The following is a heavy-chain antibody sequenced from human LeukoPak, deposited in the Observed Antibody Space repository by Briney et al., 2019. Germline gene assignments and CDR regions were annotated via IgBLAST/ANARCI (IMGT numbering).Heavy chain of an antibody. V-gene: IGHV4-59*02. Sequence: SETLSLTCTVSRASVTDYYWSWVRQSPGRGLEWISYIHHSGSSDYNPSLRSRVTTSLDTSKNHFSLNLISVTAADTAVYYCTRGHWGLQSWSQGTLVTVSS. CDR2: IHHSGSS. D-gene: IGHD7-27*01. CDR1: RASVTDYY. CDR3: TRGHWGLQS. J-gene: IGHJ5*02.